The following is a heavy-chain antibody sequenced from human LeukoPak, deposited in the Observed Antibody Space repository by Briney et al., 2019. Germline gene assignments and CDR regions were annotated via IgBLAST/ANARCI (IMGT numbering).Heavy chain of an antibody. CDR1: GYFISSDYY. CDR3: ATYNWDDPDAFDI. J-gene: IGHJ3*02. CDR2: IYHSGRT. Sequence: SETLSLTCPFSGYFISSDYYWGWIRQRPGKGPEWIGSIYHSGRTYYNPSLKSRITISLDTSKNQFSLKLSSVTAADTAVYYCATYNWDDPDAFDIWGQGTMVTVSS. D-gene: IGHD1-20*01. V-gene: IGHV4-38-2*01.